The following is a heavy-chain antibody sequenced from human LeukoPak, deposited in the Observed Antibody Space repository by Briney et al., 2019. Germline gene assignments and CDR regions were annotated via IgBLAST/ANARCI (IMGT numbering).Heavy chain of an antibody. CDR2: INHSGST. Sequence: PSETLSLTCVLYGGSSSGYYWSWIRQPPGKGLEWIGEINHSGSTNYNPSLKSRVTISVDTSKNQFSLKLSSVTAADTAVYYCARRGPPRTLLRGVKSGWFDSWGQGTLVTVSS. CDR1: GGSSSGYY. D-gene: IGHD3-10*01. J-gene: IGHJ5*01. V-gene: IGHV4-34*01. CDR3: ARRGPPRTLLRGVKSGWFDS.